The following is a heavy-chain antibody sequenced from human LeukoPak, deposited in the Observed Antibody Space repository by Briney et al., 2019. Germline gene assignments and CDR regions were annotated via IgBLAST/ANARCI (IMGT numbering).Heavy chain of an antibody. V-gene: IGHV4-59*11. CDR2: IYYSGST. D-gene: IGHD5-24*01. CDR3: ARGAGWLPLV. Sequence: PAETLSLTCTVSGGSISSHYWSWIRQPPGKGLEWIGYIYYSGSTNYNPSLKSRVTISVGTSKSQFSLKLSSVTAADTAVYYCARGAGWLPLVWGQGTLVTVSS. CDR1: GGSISSHY. J-gene: IGHJ4*02.